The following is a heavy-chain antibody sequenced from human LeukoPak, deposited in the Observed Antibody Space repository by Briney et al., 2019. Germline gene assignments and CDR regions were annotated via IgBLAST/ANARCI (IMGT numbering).Heavy chain of an antibody. V-gene: IGHV3-30*02. D-gene: IGHD1-26*01. J-gene: IGHJ4*02. CDR1: GFTFSNYG. Sequence: GGSLRLSCAASGFTFSNYGMHWVRQAPGKGLDWLSFIRYDGSDKYYANSVKGRFTISRDNSKKKVYLQMTSLRAEDTAMYYCAKDSWEVGATSEIDYWGQGTLVTVSS. CDR3: AKDSWEVGATSEIDY. CDR2: IRYDGSDK.